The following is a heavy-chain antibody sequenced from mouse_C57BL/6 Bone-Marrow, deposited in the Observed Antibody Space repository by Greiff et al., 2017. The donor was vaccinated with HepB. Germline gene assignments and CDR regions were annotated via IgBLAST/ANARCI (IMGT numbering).Heavy chain of an antibody. CDR1: GYSITSGYY. Sequence: EVQRVESGPGLVKPSQSLSLTCSVTGYSITSGYYWNWIRQFPGNKLEWMGYISYDGSNNYNPSLKNRISITRDTSKNQFFLKLNSVTTEDTATYYCARKTGLVPWFAYWGQGTLVTVSA. CDR3: ARKTGLVPWFAY. CDR2: ISYDGSN. V-gene: IGHV3-6*01. D-gene: IGHD2-2*01. J-gene: IGHJ3*01.